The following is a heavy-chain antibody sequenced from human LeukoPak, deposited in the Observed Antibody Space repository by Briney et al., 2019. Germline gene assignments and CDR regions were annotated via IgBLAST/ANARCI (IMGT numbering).Heavy chain of an antibody. CDR3: ARDPSLYYDSSGYYPYWYFDL. D-gene: IGHD3-22*01. CDR2: IKQDGSEK. Sequence: GGSLRLSFAASGFTFSSYWMSWVRQAPGKGLEWVANIKQDGSEKYYVDSVKGRFTISRDNAKNSLYLQMNGLRAEDTAVYYCARDPSLYYDSSGYYPYWYFDLWGRGTLVTVSS. CDR1: GFTFSSYW. J-gene: IGHJ2*01. V-gene: IGHV3-7*01.